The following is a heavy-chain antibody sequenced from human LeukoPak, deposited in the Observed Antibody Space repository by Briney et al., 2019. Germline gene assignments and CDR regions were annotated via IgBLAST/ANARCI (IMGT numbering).Heavy chain of an antibody. J-gene: IGHJ4*02. Sequence: PGGSLRLSCAASGFTFSSYAMSWVRQAPGEGLEWVSAISGSGGSTYYADSVKGRFTISRDNSKNTLYLQMNSLRAEDTAVYYCASQYSSGFDYWGQGTLVTVSS. CDR1: GFTFSSYA. D-gene: IGHD5-18*01. V-gene: IGHV3-23*01. CDR2: ISGSGGST. CDR3: ASQYSSGFDY.